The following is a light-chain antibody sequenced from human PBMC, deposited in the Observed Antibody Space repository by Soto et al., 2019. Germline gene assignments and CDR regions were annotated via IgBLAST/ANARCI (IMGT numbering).Light chain of an antibody. V-gene: IGKV3-20*01. CDR1: QSVDSSF. CDR3: QQYGSSPWT. Sequence: EIVLTQSPGTLSLSPGERATLSCRASQSVDSSFVAWFQQKPGQAPRLLIYGTCSRTTGIPDRFSGSGSGTDFHLTINGLEPEGFAMYFCQQYGSSPWTFGQGTKAEIK. CDR2: GTC. J-gene: IGKJ1*01.